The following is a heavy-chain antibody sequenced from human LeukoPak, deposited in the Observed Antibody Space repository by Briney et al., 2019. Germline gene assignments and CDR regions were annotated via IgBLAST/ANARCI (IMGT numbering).Heavy chain of an antibody. CDR1: GYTFTSYD. CDR2: MNPNCGNT. CDR3: ARGRYYDILTGYYNGRNWFDP. V-gene: IGHV1-8*03. Sequence: ASVKVSCKASGYTFTSYDINWVRQATGQGLEGMGWMNPNCGNTGYAQKFQGRVTITRNTSISTAYMELSSLRSEDTAVYYCARGRYYDILTGYYNGRNWFDPWGQGTLVTVSS. J-gene: IGHJ5*02. D-gene: IGHD3-9*01.